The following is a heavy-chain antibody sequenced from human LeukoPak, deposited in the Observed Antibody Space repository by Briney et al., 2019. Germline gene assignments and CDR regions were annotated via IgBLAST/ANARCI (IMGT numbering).Heavy chain of an antibody. Sequence: SQTLSLTCAISGDSVSSNTAAWNWIRQSPSRGLEWLGRTYYRSKWYNGYAVSVKSRVTINPDTSKNQFSLQLRSVTPEDTAVYYCARESDPYDALDSWGQGTLVTVSS. D-gene: IGHD5-12*01. J-gene: IGHJ4*02. CDR1: GDSVSSNTAA. CDR3: ARESDPYDALDS. V-gene: IGHV6-1*01. CDR2: TYYRSKWYN.